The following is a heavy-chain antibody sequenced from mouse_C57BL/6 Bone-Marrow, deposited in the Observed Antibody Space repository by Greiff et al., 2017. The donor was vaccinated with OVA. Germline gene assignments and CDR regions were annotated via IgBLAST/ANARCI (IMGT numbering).Heavy chain of an antibody. D-gene: IGHD2-5*01. CDR3: ARSAYYSNHDY. CDR1: GFTFTDYY. J-gene: IGHJ2*01. V-gene: IGHV7-3*01. CDR2: IRNKANGYTT. Sequence: EVMLVESGGGLVQPGGSLSLSCAASGFTFTDYYMSWVRQPPGKALEWLGFIRNKANGYTTEYSASVKGRFTISRDNSQSILYLQMNALRAEDSATYYCARSAYYSNHDYWGQGTTLTVSS.